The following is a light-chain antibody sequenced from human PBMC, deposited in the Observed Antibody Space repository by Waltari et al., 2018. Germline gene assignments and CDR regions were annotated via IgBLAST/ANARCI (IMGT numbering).Light chain of an antibody. CDR2: GAS. CDR3: QQYNNWPPKT. V-gene: IGKV3-15*01. J-gene: IGKJ2*01. CDR1: QSVSSN. Sequence: EIVMTQSPATLSVSPGERATLSCRASQSVSSNLAWYQQKPGQAPRLLIYGASTRANGIPARFSGSGSGTEFTLTISSLQSEDFAVYYCQQYNNWPPKTFGQGTKLEIK.